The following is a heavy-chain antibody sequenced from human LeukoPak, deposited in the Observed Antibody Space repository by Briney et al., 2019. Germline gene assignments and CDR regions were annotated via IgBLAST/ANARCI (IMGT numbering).Heavy chain of an antibody. CDR3: SRARTVGYYDSSGF. Sequence: ASVKVSCKASGGTFSSYAISWVRQAPGQGLEWIGWISPADGKTRFSQNFVGRVTLTTDTPTSTVNMELRSLRSDDTAVYYCSRARTVGYYDSSGFWGQGTLVTVSS. D-gene: IGHD3-22*01. CDR2: ISPADGKT. CDR1: GGTFSSYA. V-gene: IGHV1-18*01. J-gene: IGHJ4*02.